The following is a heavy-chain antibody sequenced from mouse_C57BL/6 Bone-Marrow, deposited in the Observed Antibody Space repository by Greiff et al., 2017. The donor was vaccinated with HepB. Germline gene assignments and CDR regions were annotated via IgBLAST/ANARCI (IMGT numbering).Heavy chain of an antibody. CDR3: ARENGSSYEGAMDY. Sequence: EVQRVESGPELVKPGASVKMSCKASGYTFTDYNMHWVKQSHGKSLEWIGYINPNNGGTSYNQKFKGKATLTVNKSSSTAYMELRSLTSEDSAVYYCARENGSSYEGAMDYWGQGTSVTVSS. J-gene: IGHJ4*01. V-gene: IGHV1-22*01. CDR2: INPNNGGT. CDR1: GYTFTDYN. D-gene: IGHD1-1*01.